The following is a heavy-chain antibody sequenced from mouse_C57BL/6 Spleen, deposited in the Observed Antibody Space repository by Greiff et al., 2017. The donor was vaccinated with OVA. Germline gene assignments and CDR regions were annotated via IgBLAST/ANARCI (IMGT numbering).Heavy chain of an antibody. D-gene: IGHD1-1*02. Sequence: EVMLVESGGGLVKPGGSLKLSCAASGFTFSSYAMSWVRQTPEKRLEWVATISDGGSYTYYPDNVKGRFTISRDNAKNNLYLQMSHLKSEDTAMYYCARDRGNYDCDYWGQGTTLTVSS. J-gene: IGHJ2*01. CDR3: ARDRGNYDCDY. V-gene: IGHV5-4*01. CDR1: GFTFSSYA. CDR2: ISDGGSYT.